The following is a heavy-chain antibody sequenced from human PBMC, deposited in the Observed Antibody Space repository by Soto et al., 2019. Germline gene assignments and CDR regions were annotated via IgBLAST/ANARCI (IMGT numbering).Heavy chain of an antibody. CDR3: ARTPCSSTRCYVGSWDY. D-gene: IGHD2-2*01. CDR2: IDPNSGGT. V-gene: IGHV1-2*04. Sequence: QVQLVQSGAEVKKPGASVKVSCKASGYTFTGYYMHWVRQAPGQGLEGMGWIDPNSGGTNYAQKFQGWVTMTRDTSISTGYMELSRLRSDDTAVYYCARTPCSSTRCYVGSWDYWGQGTLVTVSS. CDR1: GYTFTGYY. J-gene: IGHJ4*02.